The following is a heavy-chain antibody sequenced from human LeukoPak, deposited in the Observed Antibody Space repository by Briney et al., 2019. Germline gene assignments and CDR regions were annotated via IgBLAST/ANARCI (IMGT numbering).Heavy chain of an antibody. V-gene: IGHV1-2*02. CDR1: GYTFTGYY. CDR2: INPNSGGT. D-gene: IGHD1-26*01. Sequence: GASVKVSCKASGYTFTGYYMHWVRQAPGQGLEWVGWINPNSGGTNYAQKFQDRVSMTRDTSISTAYMQLSRLRSDDTAVYYCARVEWHLLTFDYWGQGTLVTVSS. J-gene: IGHJ4*02. CDR3: ARVEWHLLTFDY.